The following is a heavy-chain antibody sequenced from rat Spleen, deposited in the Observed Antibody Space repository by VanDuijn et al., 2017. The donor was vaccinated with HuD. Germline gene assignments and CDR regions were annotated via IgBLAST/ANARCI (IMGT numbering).Heavy chain of an antibody. J-gene: IGHJ2*01. D-gene: IGHD1-9*01. V-gene: IGHV5S23*01. Sequence: EVQLVESGGGLVRPGGSLKLSCAASGFTFSNYDMAWVRQAPAKGLEWVASITNGGGNTFYRDSVKGRSTISRDDAKSTLYLQMDSLRSEDTATYYCTRDRTYYGFTLDYWGQGVMVTVSS. CDR2: ITNGGGNT. CDR3: TRDRTYYGFTLDY. CDR1: GFTFSNYD.